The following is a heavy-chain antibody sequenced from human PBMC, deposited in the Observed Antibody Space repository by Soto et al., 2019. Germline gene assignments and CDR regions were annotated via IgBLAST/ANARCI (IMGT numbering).Heavy chain of an antibody. CDR3: ARADVYHCDAFDI. D-gene: IGHD2-2*01. CDR2: IFSNYDK. Sequence: QFTLKESGPVLVKPTETLTLTCTVSGFSLSNARMGVSWIRQPPGKALEWLAHIFSNYDKSYSTSLKSRLTISEDTTKSQVVLTMTTMVPVDTATYYCARADVYHCDAFDIWGQGTMVTVSS. J-gene: IGHJ3*02. CDR1: GFSLSNARMG. V-gene: IGHV2-26*01.